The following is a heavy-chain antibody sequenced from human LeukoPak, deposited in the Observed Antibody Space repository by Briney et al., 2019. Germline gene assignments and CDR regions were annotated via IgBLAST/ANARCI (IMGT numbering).Heavy chain of an antibody. D-gene: IGHD2-15*01. J-gene: IGHJ6*02. CDR3: ARNGPSGGSYHRPYYYYGMDV. CDR1: GGTFSSYA. CDR2: IIPIFGTA. Sequence: SVKVSCKASGGTFSSYAISWVRQAPGQGLEWMGGIIPIFGTANYAQKFQGRVTITADESMSTAYMGLSSLRSEDTAVYYCARNGPSGGSYHRPYYYYGMDVWGQGTTVTVS. V-gene: IGHV1-69*13.